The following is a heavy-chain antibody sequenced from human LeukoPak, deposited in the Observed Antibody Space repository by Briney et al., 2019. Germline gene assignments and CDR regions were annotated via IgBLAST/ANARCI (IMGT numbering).Heavy chain of an antibody. CDR3: ARATGALVPTT. D-gene: IGHD3-16*02. Sequence: SVKVSCKASGGTFSSNGISWVRQAPGQGLEWMGGIIPIFGSANYAQKFQGRVTITADESTSTAYMELSSLRSEDTAIYYCARATGALVPTTWGQGTLVTVSS. J-gene: IGHJ5*02. V-gene: IGHV1-69*13. CDR1: GGTFSSNG. CDR2: IIPIFGSA.